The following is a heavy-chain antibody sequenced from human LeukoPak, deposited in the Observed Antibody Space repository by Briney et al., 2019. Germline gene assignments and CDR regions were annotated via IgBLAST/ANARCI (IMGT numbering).Heavy chain of an antibody. Sequence: PSETLSLTCAVYGGSFSGYYWSWNRQPPGKGLEWIGEINHSGSTNYNPSLKSRVTISVDTSKNQFSLKLSSVTAADTAVYYCARKKGRRGHMDYWGQGTLVTVSS. CDR2: INHSGST. CDR3: ARKKGRRGHMDY. V-gene: IGHV4-34*01. CDR1: GGSFSGYY. J-gene: IGHJ4*02. D-gene: IGHD2-15*01.